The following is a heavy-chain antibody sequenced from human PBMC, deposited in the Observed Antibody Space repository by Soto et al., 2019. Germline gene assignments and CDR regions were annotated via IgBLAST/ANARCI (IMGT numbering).Heavy chain of an antibody. J-gene: IGHJ5*02. Sequence: EVQLVESGGGLVQPGGSLTLSCAVSGLTFGDHYMEWVRQAPGKGLEWVARSRNKAKSYSTDFAASVKGRFTISRDESKNLLNVQMISLMTEDTAVDYCSIVEGAWGQGTLVTVSS. CDR2: SRNKAKSYST. V-gene: IGHV3-72*01. CDR3: SIVEGA. CDR1: GLTFGDHY. D-gene: IGHD1-26*01.